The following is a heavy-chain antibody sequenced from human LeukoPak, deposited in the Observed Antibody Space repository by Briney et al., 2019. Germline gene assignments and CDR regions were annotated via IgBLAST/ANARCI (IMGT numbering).Heavy chain of an antibody. J-gene: IGHJ4*02. V-gene: IGHV5-51*01. Sequence: GESLKISCKGSGYSFTSYWIGWVRQMPGKGLEWMGTIYPGDSDTRYSPSFQGQVTISADKSISTAYLQWSSLKASDTAMYYCARQAYDSSGYYYFDHWGQGTLVTVSS. CDR3: ARQAYDSSGYYYFDH. D-gene: IGHD3-22*01. CDR1: GYSFTSYW. CDR2: IYPGDSDT.